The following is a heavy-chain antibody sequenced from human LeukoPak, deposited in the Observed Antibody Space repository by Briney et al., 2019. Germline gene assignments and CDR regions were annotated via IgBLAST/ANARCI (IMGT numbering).Heavy chain of an antibody. CDR3: ARDSY. CDR2: ISYDGSNK. J-gene: IGHJ4*02. Sequence: PGGSLRLSCAASGFTFSSYAMHWVRQAPGKGLEWVAVISYDGSNKYYADSVKGRFTISRDNSKNTLYLQMNSLRAEDTAVYYRARDSYWGQGTLVTVSS. CDR1: GFTFSSYA. V-gene: IGHV3-30-3*01.